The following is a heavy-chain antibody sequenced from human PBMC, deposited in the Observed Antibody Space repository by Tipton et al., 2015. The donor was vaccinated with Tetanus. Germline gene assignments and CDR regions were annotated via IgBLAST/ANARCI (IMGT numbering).Heavy chain of an antibody. CDR1: GGSISSSNW. CDR2: IYHSGGT. V-gene: IGHV4-4*02. J-gene: IGHJ6*02. Sequence: SLRLSCAVSGGSISSSNWWSWVRQPPGKGLEWIGEIYHSGGTNYNPSLKSRVTISVDKSKNQFSLKLSSVTAADTAVYYCARGVPSGTYSYGMDVWGQGTTVTVSS. D-gene: IGHD6-13*01. CDR3: ARGVPSGTYSYGMDV.